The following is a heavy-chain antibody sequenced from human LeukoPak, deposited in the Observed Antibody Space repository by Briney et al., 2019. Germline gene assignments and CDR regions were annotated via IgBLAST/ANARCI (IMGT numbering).Heavy chain of an antibody. D-gene: IGHD3-10*01. Sequence: ASVKVSCKASGGTFRNNAISWVRQAPGQGLEWMGLINPSGGSTNYAQKFQGRVTMTRDTSTSTVYMELSSLRSEDTAVYYCARGPSITMVRGGQWYYYMDVWGKGTTVTISS. CDR3: ARGPSITMVRGGQWYYYMDV. J-gene: IGHJ6*03. CDR1: GGTFRNNA. V-gene: IGHV1-46*01. CDR2: INPSGGST.